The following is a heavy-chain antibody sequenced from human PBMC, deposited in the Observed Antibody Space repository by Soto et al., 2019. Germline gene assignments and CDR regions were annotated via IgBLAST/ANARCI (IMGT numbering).Heavy chain of an antibody. CDR2: INTGNGNT. CDR1: GYTFNIYA. V-gene: IGHV1-3*04. CDR3: ARDPLGYYYYMDV. D-gene: IGHD7-27*01. Sequence: QVQLVQSGAEVKKPGASVRVSCKASGYTFNIYAMHWVRQAPGQGLEWMGWINTGNGNTKYSQKFQGRVTITRDTSASTAYMDLSSLRSEDTAVYYCARDPLGYYYYMDVWGKGTTVTVSS. J-gene: IGHJ6*03.